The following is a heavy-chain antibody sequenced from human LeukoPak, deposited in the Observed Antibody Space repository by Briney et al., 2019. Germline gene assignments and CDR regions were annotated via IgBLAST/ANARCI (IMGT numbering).Heavy chain of an antibody. CDR2: FDPRGGET. J-gene: IGHJ4*02. Sequence: ASVKVSCKVSGHTLSEVSVHWVRQAPGQGLEWVGGFDPRGGETVLAQKFQGRVTLTEDTSADTSSIELRSLRSEDTAVYYCATSDRQFCSPSSCYMPFDFWGLGTLVTVSS. D-gene: IGHD2-2*02. V-gene: IGHV1-24*01. CDR3: ATSDRQFCSPSSCYMPFDF. CDR1: GHTLSEVS.